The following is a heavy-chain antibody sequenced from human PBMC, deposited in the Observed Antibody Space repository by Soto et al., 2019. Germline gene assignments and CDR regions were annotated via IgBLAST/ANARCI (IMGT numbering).Heavy chain of an antibody. CDR3: ARQGVVVVVAATPGWFDP. CDR1: GFIFSIYA. V-gene: IGHV3-64D*06. J-gene: IGHJ5*02. Sequence: GGSLRLSCSGSGFIFSIYAIHWVRQAPGKGLEYVSFISIDGSRTHYADSVKGRFTISRDNSKNTAYLQMSSLRPEDTAVYYCARQGVVVVVAATPGWFDPWGQGT. D-gene: IGHD2-15*01. CDR2: ISIDGSRT.